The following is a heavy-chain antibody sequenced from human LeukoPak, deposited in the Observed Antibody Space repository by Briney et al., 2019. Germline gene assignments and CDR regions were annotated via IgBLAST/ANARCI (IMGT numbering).Heavy chain of an antibody. Sequence: SQTLSLTCTVSGGSIGIGGYYWSWIRQPAGKGLEWIGRIYTSGSTNYNPSLKSRVTMSVDTSKNQFSLKLSSVTAADTAVYYCARVFRGVATNWFDPWGQGTLVTVSS. D-gene: IGHD3-10*01. V-gene: IGHV4-61*02. J-gene: IGHJ5*02. CDR1: GGSIGIGGYY. CDR3: ARVFRGVATNWFDP. CDR2: IYTSGST.